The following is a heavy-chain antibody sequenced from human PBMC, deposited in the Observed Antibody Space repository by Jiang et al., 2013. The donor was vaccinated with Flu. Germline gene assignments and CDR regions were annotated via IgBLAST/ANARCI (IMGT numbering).Heavy chain of an antibody. CDR3: ASSYGDYAFDY. Sequence: SLRLSCAASGFTFSSYEMNWVRQAPGKGLEWVSYISSSGSTIYYADSVKGRFTISRDNAKNSLYLQMNSLRAEDTAVYYCASSYGDYAFDYWGQGTLVTVSS. CDR2: ISSSGSTI. D-gene: IGHD4-17*01. J-gene: IGHJ4*02. CDR1: GFTFSSYE. V-gene: IGHV3-48*03.